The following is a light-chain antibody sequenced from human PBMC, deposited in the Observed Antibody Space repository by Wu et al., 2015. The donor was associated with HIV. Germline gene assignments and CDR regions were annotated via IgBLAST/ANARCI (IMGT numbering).Light chain of an antibody. J-gene: IGKJ1*01. V-gene: IGKV3-20*01. CDR2: GAS. Sequence: EIVLTQSPGTLSLSPGERATLSCRASQSVRYNYLAWYQQKLGQAPRLLIYGASSRATGIPDRFSGSGSGTDFTLTISRLEPEDFAVYYCQQYGSSPEMFGQGTKVEIK. CDR1: QSVRYNY. CDR3: QQYGSSPEM.